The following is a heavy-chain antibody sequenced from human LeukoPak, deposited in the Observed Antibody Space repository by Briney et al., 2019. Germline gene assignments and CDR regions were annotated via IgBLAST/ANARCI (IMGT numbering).Heavy chain of an antibody. V-gene: IGHV1-2*02. Sequence: ASVKVSCKASGYTFNGQYMHWVRQAPGQGLEWMGWINPNSGDTNYAQKFQDRVTMTTDTSISTTYMELGRLRSDDTAVYYCARDERGYYLTADLWGQGTLVTVSS. CDR3: ARDERGYYLTADL. CDR2: INPNSGDT. J-gene: IGHJ5*02. CDR1: GYTFNGQY. D-gene: IGHD3-22*01.